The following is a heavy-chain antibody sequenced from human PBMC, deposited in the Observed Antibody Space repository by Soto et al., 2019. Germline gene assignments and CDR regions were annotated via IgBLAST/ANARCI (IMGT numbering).Heavy chain of an antibody. J-gene: IGHJ5*02. CDR3: ARFSRFFDILSGFNMDKCVDP. CDR1: GESFSGYF. V-gene: IGHV4-34*01. Sequence: PSETLSLTCAVYGESFSGYFWTWIRQPPGTGLEWIGEINHSGSTNYNPSLKSRVTISVDTSKNQFSLKLTSVTAADTAVYYCARFSRFFDILSGFNMDKCVDPWGQRTLVTVSP. D-gene: IGHD3-9*01. CDR2: INHSGST.